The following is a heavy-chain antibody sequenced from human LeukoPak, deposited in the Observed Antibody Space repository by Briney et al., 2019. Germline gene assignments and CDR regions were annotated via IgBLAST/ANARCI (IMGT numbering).Heavy chain of an antibody. J-gene: IGHJ4*02. D-gene: IGHD3-10*01. V-gene: IGHV1-2*02. CDR2: IKPDSGGT. CDR1: GYSFTGYY. Sequence: ASVKVSCKASGYSFTGYYVHWVRQAPGQGLEWMGWIKPDSGGTNFAQKFQGRVTMTRDTSISTAHMEVSRLTSDDTAVYYCARDAISRGIIDYWGQGTLVTVSS. CDR3: ARDAISRGIIDY.